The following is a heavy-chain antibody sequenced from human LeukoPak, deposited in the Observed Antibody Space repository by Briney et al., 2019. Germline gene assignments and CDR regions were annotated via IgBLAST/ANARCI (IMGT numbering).Heavy chain of an antibody. D-gene: IGHD2-15*01. CDR2: VNKNGSEK. CDR3: ARRYCSGGSCYSVDY. Sequence: PGGSLRLSCVASGFTFSSYWMSWVRQAPGKGLEWGANVNKNGSEKYYMDSVKGRFTISRDNAMDSLYLQMNSLRAEETAVYYCARRYCSGGSCYSVDYWGQGTLVTVSS. V-gene: IGHV3-7*01. CDR1: GFTFSSYW. J-gene: IGHJ4*02.